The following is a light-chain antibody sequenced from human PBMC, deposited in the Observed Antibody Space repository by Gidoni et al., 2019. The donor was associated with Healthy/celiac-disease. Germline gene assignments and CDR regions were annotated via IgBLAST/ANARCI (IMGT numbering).Light chain of an antibody. V-gene: IGKV1-39*01. CDR1: QSISSY. CDR2: AAS. Sequence: DIQMTQSPSSLSASVGDRVTITCRASQSISSYLNWYQQKPGKAPKCLIYAASRLQSGVPSRFRGSGSGTDFTLTISSLQPEDIATYYCQQSYSTPYTFXQXTKLEIK. CDR3: QQSYSTPYT. J-gene: IGKJ2*01.